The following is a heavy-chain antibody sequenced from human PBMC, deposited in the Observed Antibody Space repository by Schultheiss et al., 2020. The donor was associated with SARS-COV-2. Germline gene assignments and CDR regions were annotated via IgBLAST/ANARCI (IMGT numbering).Heavy chain of an antibody. V-gene: IGHV1-2*04. CDR2: INPNSGGT. J-gene: IGHJ4*02. CDR3: ARDRSSGWSNFDY. CDR1: GYTFTGYY. D-gene: IGHD6-19*01. Sequence: ASVKVSCKASGYTFTGYYMHWVRQAPGQGLEWMGWINPNSGGTNYAQKFQGWVTMTRDTSISTAYMELSRLRSDETAVYYCARDRSSGWSNFDYWGQGTLVTVSS.